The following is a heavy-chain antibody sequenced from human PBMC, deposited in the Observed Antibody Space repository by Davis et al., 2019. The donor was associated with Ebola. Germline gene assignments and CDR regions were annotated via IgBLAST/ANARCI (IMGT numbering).Heavy chain of an antibody. Sequence: LRLSCAVSGGSISSGGYSWSWIRQPPGKGLEWIGYIYHSGSTYYNPSLKSRVTISVDRSKNQFSLKLSSVTAADTAVYYCARAVDFWSGYYDYWGQGTLVTVSS. CDR1: GGSISSGGYS. CDR2: IYHSGST. D-gene: IGHD3-3*01. V-gene: IGHV4-30-2*01. J-gene: IGHJ4*02. CDR3: ARAVDFWSGYYDY.